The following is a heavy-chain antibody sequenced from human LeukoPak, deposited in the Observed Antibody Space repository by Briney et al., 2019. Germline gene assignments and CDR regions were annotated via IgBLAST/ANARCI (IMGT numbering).Heavy chain of an antibody. J-gene: IGHJ4*02. D-gene: IGHD4-17*01. V-gene: IGHV3-33*01. CDR1: GFTFSSYG. CDR3: ARRATTMTTLDY. Sequence: PGGSLRLSCAASGFTFSSYGMHWVRQAPGKGLEWVAVIWYDGSDKYYADSVKGRFTISRDNSKNTLYMEMNSLRAEDTAVCYCARRATTMTTLDYWGQGTLVTVSS. CDR2: IWYDGSDK.